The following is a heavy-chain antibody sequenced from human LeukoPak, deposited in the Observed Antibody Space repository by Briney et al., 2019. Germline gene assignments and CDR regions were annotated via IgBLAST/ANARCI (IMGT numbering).Heavy chain of an antibody. CDR3: ARDLYYYDSSGYPTHHDAFDI. CDR2: IYYSGST. J-gene: IGHJ3*02. Sequence: SETLSLTCTVSGGSISSYYWSWIRQPPGKGLEWIGYIYYSGSTNYNPSLKSRVTISVDTSKNQFSLKLSSVTAADTAVYYCARDLYYYDSSGYPTHHDAFDIWGQGTMVTVSS. V-gene: IGHV4-59*01. CDR1: GGSISSYY. D-gene: IGHD3-22*01.